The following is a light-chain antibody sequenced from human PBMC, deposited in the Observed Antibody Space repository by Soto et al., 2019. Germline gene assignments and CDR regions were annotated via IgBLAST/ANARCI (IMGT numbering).Light chain of an antibody. V-gene: IGLV2-11*01. J-gene: IGLJ2*01. CDR2: DVT. CDR1: SSDVGGYNY. Sequence: QSALTQPRSVSGSTGQSVTISCTGASSDVGGYNYVSWYQQHPGKAPKLMIYDVTERPSGVPDRFSGSKSGNTASLTISGLRAEDEAYYYCCSYAGSYTLGAFGGGTKLTV. CDR3: CSYAGSYTLGA.